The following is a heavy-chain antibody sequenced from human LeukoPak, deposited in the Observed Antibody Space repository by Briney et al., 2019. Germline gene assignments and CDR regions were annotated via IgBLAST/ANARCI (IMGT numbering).Heavy chain of an antibody. CDR2: IYTSGST. CDR1: GGSISSYY. Sequence: SETLSLTCTVSGGSISSYYWSWIRQPAGKGLEWIGRIYTSGSTNYNPSLKSRVTMSVDTSKNQFSLKLSSVTAADTAVYYCARAGTGGGSGSYYKADGMDVWGQGTTVTVSS. CDR3: ARAGTGGGSGSYYKADGMDV. V-gene: IGHV4-4*07. D-gene: IGHD3-10*01. J-gene: IGHJ6*02.